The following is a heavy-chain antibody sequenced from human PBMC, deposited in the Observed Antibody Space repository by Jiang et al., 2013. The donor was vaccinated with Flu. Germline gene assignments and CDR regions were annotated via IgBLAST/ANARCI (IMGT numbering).Heavy chain of an antibody. CDR3: VRDYNWAFDS. D-gene: IGHD1-1*01. CDR1: GDSISNNVVA. Sequence: QTLSLTCVISGDSISNNVVAWNWIRQSPSRGLEWLGRTRYISRWLTEYSVSMQGRITINPDTSKNQLSLQLDSATPEDTAIYYCVRDYNWAFDSWGQGTLVTVSS. CDR2: TRYISRWLT. V-gene: IGHV6-1*01. J-gene: IGHJ4*02.